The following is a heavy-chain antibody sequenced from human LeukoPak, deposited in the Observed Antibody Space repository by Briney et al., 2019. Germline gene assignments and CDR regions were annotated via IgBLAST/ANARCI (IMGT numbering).Heavy chain of an antibody. V-gene: IGHV4-38-2*02. J-gene: IGHJ3*02. Sequence: PSETLSLTCTVSNFSITSNYYWVWIRQPPGKRLEWIGSIYHAGATFYNPSLQSRVTISLDTSNNQFSLKLSSVTAADTAVYYCARRLEVVISHDAFDIWGQGTMVTVSS. CDR1: NFSITSNYY. CDR3: ARRLEVVISHDAFDI. CDR2: IYHAGAT. D-gene: IGHD3-22*01.